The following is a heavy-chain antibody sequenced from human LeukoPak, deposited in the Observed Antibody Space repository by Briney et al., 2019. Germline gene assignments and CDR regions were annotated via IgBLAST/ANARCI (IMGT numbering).Heavy chain of an antibody. CDR2: IYPGDSDA. CDR3: ATPTLGSIGEYLFDY. J-gene: IGHJ4*02. D-gene: IGHD2-15*01. CDR1: GYRFTTYW. Sequence: GESLKISCKGSGYRFTTYWIGWVHQLPGKGLEWMGIIYPGDSDARYSPSFQGRVTISADKSISTAYLQWSTLRASDTAIYYCATPTLGSIGEYLFDYWGQGTLVTVSS. V-gene: IGHV5-51*07.